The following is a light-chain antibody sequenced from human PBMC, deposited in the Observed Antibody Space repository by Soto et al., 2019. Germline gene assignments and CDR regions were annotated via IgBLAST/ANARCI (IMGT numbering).Light chain of an antibody. CDR2: GAS. J-gene: IGKJ4*01. Sequence: EIVLTQSPGTLSLSLGERATLSCRASQSVSSSDLAWYQQKPGQAPRLLIYGASSRATGIPDRFSDSGSGKHFTLTISRLEPEDFGVYYCQQYVSSQPTFGGGTKVEIE. CDR3: QQYVSSQPT. CDR1: QSVSSSD. V-gene: IGKV3-20*01.